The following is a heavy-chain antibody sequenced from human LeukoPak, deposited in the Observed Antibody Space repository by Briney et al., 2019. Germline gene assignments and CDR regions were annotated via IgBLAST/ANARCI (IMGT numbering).Heavy chain of an antibody. Sequence: GGTLRLSCAASGFTFSSYGMSWVRQAPGKGLEWVANFKQDVSEEYYVDSVKGRFTISRDNAKNSLYLQMNSLRAEDTAVYYCATRDRPVTRDAFDIWGQGTMVTVSS. D-gene: IGHD4-17*01. J-gene: IGHJ3*02. CDR3: ATRDRPVTRDAFDI. V-gene: IGHV3-7*01. CDR2: FKQDVSEE. CDR1: GFTFSSYG.